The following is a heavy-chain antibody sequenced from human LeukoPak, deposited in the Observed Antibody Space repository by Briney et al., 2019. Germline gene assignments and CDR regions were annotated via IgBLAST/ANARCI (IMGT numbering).Heavy chain of an antibody. CDR3: ARDGAVAFNNYYMDV. J-gene: IGHJ6*03. CDR2: ISGGGDTT. CDR1: GFTFTDNA. V-gene: IGHV3-23*01. Sequence: GGSLRLSCGASGFTFTDNAMTWVRQAPGEGLEWVSSISGGGDTTHYADSVKGRFTISRDNSKSTLYLQVNSLRAEDTAVYYCARDGAVAFNNYYMDVWGTGTTVTVSS. D-gene: IGHD6-19*01.